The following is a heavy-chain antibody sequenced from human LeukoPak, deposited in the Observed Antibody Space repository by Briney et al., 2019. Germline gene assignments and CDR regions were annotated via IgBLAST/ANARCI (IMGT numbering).Heavy chain of an antibody. CDR2: ISSSSSTI. CDR1: GFTFSSYS. D-gene: IGHD1-7*01. J-gene: IGHJ4*02. V-gene: IGHV3-48*01. CDR3: ARIGTTGTTGGNY. Sequence: GGSLRLSCAASGFTFSSYSMNWVRQAPGKGLEWVSYISSSSSTIYYADSVKGRFTISRDNAKNSLYLQMNSLRAEDTAVYYCARIGTTGTTGGNYWGQGTLVTVSS.